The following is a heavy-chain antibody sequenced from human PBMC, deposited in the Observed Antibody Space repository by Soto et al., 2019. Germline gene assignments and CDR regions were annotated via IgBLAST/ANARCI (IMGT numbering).Heavy chain of an antibody. CDR3: ARDQRDDYAWGPKGVFDQ. D-gene: IGHD3-16*01. CDR2: LYYSGST. J-gene: IGHJ4*02. V-gene: IGHV4-61*01. CDR1: GGPVSSRSYW. Sequence: QVQLQESGPGLVKPSETLSLTCTVSGGPVSSRSYWWTWIRQSPGRGLEWIWSLYYSGSTNSNPSLQTRVSTSVDTSKSQFSLTLTSVTAADTAVYYCARDQRDDYAWGPKGVFDQWGPGTLVTISS.